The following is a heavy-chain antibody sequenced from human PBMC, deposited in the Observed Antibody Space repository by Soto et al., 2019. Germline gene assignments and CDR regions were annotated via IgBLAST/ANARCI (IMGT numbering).Heavy chain of an antibody. CDR3: ATYYDSSPAKVNDAFDI. CDR1: GYSFTSYW. V-gene: IGHV5-10-1*01. Sequence: GESLKISCKGSGYSFTSYWISWVRQMPGKGLEWMGRIDPSDSYTNYSPSFQGHVTISADKSISTAYLQWSSLKASDTAMYYCATYYDSSPAKVNDAFDIWAKGKWSPSPQ. CDR2: IDPSDSYT. D-gene: IGHD3-22*01. J-gene: IGHJ3*02.